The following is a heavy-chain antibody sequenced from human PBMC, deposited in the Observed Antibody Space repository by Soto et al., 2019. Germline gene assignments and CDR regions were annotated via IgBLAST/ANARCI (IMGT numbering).Heavy chain of an antibody. V-gene: IGHV3-64D*08. D-gene: IGHD3-22*01. J-gene: IGHJ6*02. CDR2: ISSNGGST. Sequence: GGSLRLSCSASGFTFSSYAMHWVRQAPGKGLEYVSAISSNGGSTYYADSVKGRFTISRDNSKNTLYLQMSSLRAEDTAVYYCVKGYDSSGYYYYYYGMDVWGQGTTVTVSS. CDR3: VKGYDSSGYYYYYYGMDV. CDR1: GFTFSSYA.